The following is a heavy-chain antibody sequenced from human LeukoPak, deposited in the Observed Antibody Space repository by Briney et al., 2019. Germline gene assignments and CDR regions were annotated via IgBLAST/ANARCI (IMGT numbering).Heavy chain of an antibody. Sequence: ASVKVSCKASGYIFTSYVINWVRQATGQGLEWMGWMNPNSGNTCYAQKFQGRVTMTRNTSISTGYMELSSLRSEDTAVYYCAAYSGSYYINAFDIWGQGTMVTVSS. V-gene: IGHV1-8*01. CDR2: MNPNSGNT. D-gene: IGHD1-26*01. CDR3: AAYSGSYYINAFDI. CDR1: GYIFTSYV. J-gene: IGHJ3*02.